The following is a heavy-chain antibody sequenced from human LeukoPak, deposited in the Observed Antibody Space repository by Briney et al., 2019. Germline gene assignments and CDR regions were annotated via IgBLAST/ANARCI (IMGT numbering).Heavy chain of an antibody. J-gene: IGHJ4*02. CDR2: INQDGSET. CDR3: ANDLRLGGRGPEN. V-gene: IGHV3-7*05. D-gene: IGHD3-16*01. Sequence: GGSLRLSCAASGFTFSAYRMSWVRQAPGKGLEWVADINQDGSETYHVASMRGRFTISRDNAKNSLYLQMNSLRAEDTAVYYCANDLRLGGRGPENSGQGTMPSVSS. CDR1: GFTFSAYR.